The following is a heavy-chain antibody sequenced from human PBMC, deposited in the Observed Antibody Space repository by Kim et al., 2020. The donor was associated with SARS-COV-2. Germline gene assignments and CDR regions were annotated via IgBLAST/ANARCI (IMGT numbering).Heavy chain of an antibody. J-gene: IGHJ6*03. Sequence: ASVKVSCKASGYTFTSYAMHWVRRAPGQRLEWMGWINAGNGNKKYSQKFQGRVTITRDTSASTAYMELSSLRSEDTAVYYCARDSYYDIFRYYYYYMDVWGKGTTVTVSS. CDR1: GYTFTSYA. CDR2: INAGNGNK. CDR3: ARDSYYDIFRYYYYYMDV. V-gene: IGHV1-3*01. D-gene: IGHD3-9*01.